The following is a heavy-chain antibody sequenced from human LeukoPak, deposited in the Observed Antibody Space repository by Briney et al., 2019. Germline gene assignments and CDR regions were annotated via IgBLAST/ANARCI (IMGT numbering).Heavy chain of an antibody. CDR1: GGSFSGYY. V-gene: IGHV4-34*01. D-gene: IGHD2-2*01. CDR3: ARGLGSSTTLPNDY. J-gene: IGHJ4*02. CDR2: INHSGST. Sequence: SETLSLTCAVYGGSFSGYYWSWIRQPPGKGLGWIGEINHSGSTNYNPSLKSRVTISVDTSKNQFSLKLSSVTAADTAVYYCARGLGSSTTLPNDYWGQGTLVTVSS.